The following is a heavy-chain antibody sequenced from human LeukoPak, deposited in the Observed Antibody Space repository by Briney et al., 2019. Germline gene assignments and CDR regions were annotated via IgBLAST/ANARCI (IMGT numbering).Heavy chain of an antibody. Sequence: ASVKVSCKASGGTFSSYAISWVRQAPGQGLEWMGWMNPNSGNTGYAQKFQGRVTITRNTSISTAYMELSSLRSEDTAVYYCARGLSEYSSSVDYWGQGTLVTVSS. CDR2: MNPNSGNT. V-gene: IGHV1-8*03. D-gene: IGHD6-6*01. CDR1: GGTFSSYA. J-gene: IGHJ4*02. CDR3: ARGLSEYSSSVDY.